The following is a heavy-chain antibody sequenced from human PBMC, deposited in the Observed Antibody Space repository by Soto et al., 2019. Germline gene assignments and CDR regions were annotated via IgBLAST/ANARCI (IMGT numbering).Heavy chain of an antibody. J-gene: IGHJ6*04. D-gene: IGHD3-9*01. V-gene: IGHV3-53*02. CDR2: TNTGGTT. Sequence: EVQVLATGGGLNQPGGSLRLSCAASGFTVNSNYMSWVRQAPGEGLQWVSITNTGGTTYYADSVKGRFTVSGDNSKNTRYLQRHRLRAEATGVYYCAKGDGFILGLWGKGTTVSVYS. CDR3: AKGDGFILGL. CDR1: GFTVNSNY.